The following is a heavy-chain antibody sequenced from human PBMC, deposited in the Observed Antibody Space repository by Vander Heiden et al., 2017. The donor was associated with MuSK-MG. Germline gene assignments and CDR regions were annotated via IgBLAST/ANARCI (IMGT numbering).Heavy chain of an antibody. J-gene: IGHJ4*02. CDR3: ALAIRGIFPFDY. Sequence: QVQLVQSGAEVKKPGASVTVSCKASGYSFTGYYIHWVRQAPGQGLEWRGWINPNSGGTNYAQKYQDWVTMTRDTSISTAFLELSRLRSDDTALYYCALAIRGIFPFDYWGQGTLVTVSS. D-gene: IGHD2-15*01. CDR1: GYSFTGYY. V-gene: IGHV1-2*04. CDR2: INPNSGGT.